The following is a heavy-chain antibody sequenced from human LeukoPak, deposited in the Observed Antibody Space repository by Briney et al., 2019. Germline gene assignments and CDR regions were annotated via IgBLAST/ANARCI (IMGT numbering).Heavy chain of an antibody. V-gene: IGHV3-33*01. D-gene: IGHD6-13*01. CDR1: GFTFSSYG. Sequence: GRSLRLSCAASGFTFSSYGMHWVRQAPGKGLEWVAVIWYDGSNKYYADSVKGRFTISRDNSKNTLYLQMNILRAEDTAVYYCARDLSRGGSSWYFDYWGQGTLVTVSS. CDR3: ARDLSRGGSSWYFDY. CDR2: IWYDGSNK. J-gene: IGHJ4*02.